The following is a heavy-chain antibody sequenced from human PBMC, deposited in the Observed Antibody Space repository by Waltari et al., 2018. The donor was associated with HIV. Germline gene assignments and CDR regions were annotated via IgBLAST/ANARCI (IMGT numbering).Heavy chain of an antibody. CDR2: IYYSGST. Sequence: QLQLQESGPGLVKPSETLSLTCTVPRGSIRTGSYHWGGVRQPPGKGLEWIGSIYYSGSTYYNPSLKSRVTISVDTSKNQFSLKLSSVTAADTAVYYCARAAPWNWFDPWGQGTLVTVSS. CDR3: ARAAPWNWFDP. V-gene: IGHV4-39*01. D-gene: IGHD6-13*01. J-gene: IGHJ5*02. CDR1: RGSIRTGSYH.